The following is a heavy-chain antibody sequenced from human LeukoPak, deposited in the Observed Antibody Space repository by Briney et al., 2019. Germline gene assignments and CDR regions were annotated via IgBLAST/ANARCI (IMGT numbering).Heavy chain of an antibody. V-gene: IGHV4-59*01. CDR3: ARPRGYSASWYAYDH. CDR2: IYYSGST. J-gene: IGHJ4*02. CDR1: GGSISNYY. D-gene: IGHD6-13*01. Sequence: SETLSLTCAVSGGSISNYYWSWIRQPPEKGLEWIGHIYYSGSTNYNPSLQSRVTISVDTSKNQFSLKLSSVTAADTAVYYCARPRGYSASWYAYDHWGQGTLVTVSS.